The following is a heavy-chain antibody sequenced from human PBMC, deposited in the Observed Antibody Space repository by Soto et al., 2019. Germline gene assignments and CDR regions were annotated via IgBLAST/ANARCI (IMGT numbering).Heavy chain of an antibody. Sequence: QLQLQESGSGLVKPSQTLSLTCAVSGGSISSGGYSWSWIRQPPGKCLEWIGYIYHSGSTYYNPSRKSRVTISVDRSKNHFALKLSSVTSADTAVYYCAASRGDCDYGIPDYWGQGTLVTVSS. V-gene: IGHV4-30-2*01. CDR3: AASRGDCDYGIPDY. D-gene: IGHD4-17*01. J-gene: IGHJ4*02. CDR2: IYHSGST. CDR1: GGSISSGGYS.